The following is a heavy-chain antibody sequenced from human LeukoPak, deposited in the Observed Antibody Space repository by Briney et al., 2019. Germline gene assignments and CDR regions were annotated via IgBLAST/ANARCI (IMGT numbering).Heavy chain of an antibody. CDR3: ARHYGGGWFDP. CDR2: ISGSSSAI. J-gene: IGHJ5*02. V-gene: IGHV3-48*01. CDR1: GFTFSTHN. Sequence: GGSLRLSCAASGFTFSTHNMNWVRQAPGKGLEGVSYISGSSSAIHYADSVKGRFTISRDNTKNSLYLQMNSLRAEDTAVYYCARHYGGGWFDPWGQGTLVIVSS. D-gene: IGHD4-23*01.